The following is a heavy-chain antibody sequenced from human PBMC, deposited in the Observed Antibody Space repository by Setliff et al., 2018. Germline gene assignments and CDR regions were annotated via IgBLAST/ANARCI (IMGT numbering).Heavy chain of an antibody. D-gene: IGHD3-3*01. Sequence: ASVKVSCKASGYTFTTYYMHWVRQAPGQGLEWMGVINPGDGSTTYAQKFQGRVKMTRDTSKNTVYMQLNSLRFEDRAVYYCARENTAKNFWGEESDYWGQGTLVTVSS. CDR1: GYTFTTYY. V-gene: IGHV1-46*01. J-gene: IGHJ4*02. CDR2: INPGDGST. CDR3: ARENTAKNFWGEESDY.